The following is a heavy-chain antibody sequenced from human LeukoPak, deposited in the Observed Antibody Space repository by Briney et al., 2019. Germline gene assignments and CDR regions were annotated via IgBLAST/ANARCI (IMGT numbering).Heavy chain of an antibody. Sequence: SETLSLTCTVSGGSISSYYWSWIRQPPGKGLAWIGYIYYSGSTNYNPSLKSRVTISVDTSKNQFSLKLSSVTAADTAVYYCARAPSPNYYDSSGYLTAPFDYWGQGTLVTVSS. V-gene: IGHV4-59*01. D-gene: IGHD3-22*01. J-gene: IGHJ4*02. CDR3: ARAPSPNYYDSSGYLTAPFDY. CDR1: GGSISSYY. CDR2: IYYSGST.